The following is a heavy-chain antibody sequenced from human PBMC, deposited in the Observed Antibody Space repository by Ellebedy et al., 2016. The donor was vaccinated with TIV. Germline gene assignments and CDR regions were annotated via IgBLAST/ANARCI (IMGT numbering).Heavy chain of an antibody. J-gene: IGHJ4*02. Sequence: ASVKVSCKASGGIFRSFAISWVRQAPGQGPEWMGWISPERGVTTYAQKFQGRITMTSDTSITTAYMELNSLTSDDTALYYCARVEGSAAGRSDWGQGTPVTVSS. V-gene: IGHV1-2*02. CDR1: GGIFRSFA. D-gene: IGHD6-13*01. CDR3: ARVEGSAAGRSD. CDR2: ISPERGVT.